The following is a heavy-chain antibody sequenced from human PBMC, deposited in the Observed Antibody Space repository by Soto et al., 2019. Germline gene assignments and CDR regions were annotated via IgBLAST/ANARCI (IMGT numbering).Heavy chain of an antibody. V-gene: IGHV3-30*03. J-gene: IGHJ4*02. CDR2: ISYDGSNK. CDR1: GFTFSSYG. D-gene: IGHD2-2*01. CDR3: ATGVDQLALYY. Sequence: GGSLRLSCAASGFTFSSYGMHWVRQAPGKGLEWGAVISYDGSNKYYADSVKGRFTISRDNSKNTLYLQMNSLRAEDTAVYYCATGVDQLALYYSGQGTLVTVSS.